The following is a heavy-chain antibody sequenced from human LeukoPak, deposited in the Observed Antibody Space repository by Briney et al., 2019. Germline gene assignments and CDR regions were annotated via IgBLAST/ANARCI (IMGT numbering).Heavy chain of an antibody. CDR2: INPNSGGT. Sequence: ASVKVSCKASGYTFTGYYMHWVRQALGQGLEWMGWINPNSGGTNYAQKFQGRVTMTRDTSISTAYMELSRLRSDDTAVYYCARGTASYYDFWSGYYTLDYWGQGTLVTVSS. CDR3: ARGTASYYDFWSGYYTLDY. J-gene: IGHJ4*02. CDR1: GYTFTGYY. V-gene: IGHV1-2*02. D-gene: IGHD3-3*01.